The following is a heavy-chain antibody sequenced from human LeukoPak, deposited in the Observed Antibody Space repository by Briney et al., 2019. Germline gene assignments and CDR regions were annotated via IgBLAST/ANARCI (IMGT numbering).Heavy chain of an antibody. D-gene: IGHD2-2*01. V-gene: IGHV4-34*01. CDR1: GGSFSGYH. CDR3: ARARHHCSSTSCYSLPDDY. J-gene: IGHJ4*02. CDR2: INHSGST. Sequence: PSETLSLTCAVYGGSFSGYHWSWIRQPPGKGLEWIGEINHSGSTNYNPSLKSRVTISVDTSKNQFSLKLSSVTAADTAVYYCARARHHCSSTSCYSLPDDYWGQGTLVTVSS.